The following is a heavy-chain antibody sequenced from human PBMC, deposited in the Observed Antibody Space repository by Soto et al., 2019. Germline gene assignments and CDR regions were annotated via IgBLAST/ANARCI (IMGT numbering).Heavy chain of an antibody. Sequence: ASVKVSCKASGYTFTSFGINWVRQAPGQGLEWMGWISAYNGNTNYAQKLQGRVTMTTDTSTSTAYMELRSLRSDDTAVYYCARAPGIAVAGPAQEFDYWGQGNLVTVS. D-gene: IGHD6-19*01. CDR3: ARAPGIAVAGPAQEFDY. CDR2: ISAYNGNT. J-gene: IGHJ4*02. CDR1: GYTFTSFG. V-gene: IGHV1-18*04.